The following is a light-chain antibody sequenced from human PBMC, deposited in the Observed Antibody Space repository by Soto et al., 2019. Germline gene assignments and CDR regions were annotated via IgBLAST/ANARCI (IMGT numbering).Light chain of an antibody. CDR3: HQYGSSPIT. J-gene: IGKJ5*01. Sequence: EIVLTQSPGTLSLSPGIRATLSCRASQTISSDYLAWYQQRPGQPPRLLIYGASSRATGIPDRFSGDGSGTDFTLTIRRLEPEDFAVYYCHQYGSSPITFGQGTRLEIK. CDR2: GAS. V-gene: IGKV3-20*01. CDR1: QTISSDY.